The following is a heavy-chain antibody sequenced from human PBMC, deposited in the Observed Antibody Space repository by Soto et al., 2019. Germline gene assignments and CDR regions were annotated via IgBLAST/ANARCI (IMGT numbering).Heavy chain of an antibody. V-gene: IGHV1-18*01. CDR1: GYTFSSIG. Sequence: ASVKVSCKTSGYTFSSIGISWVRQAPGQGLEWMGWLSPHKGDTYYAQRLQGRVTMTTDTSKSTAYMELSSLRSEDTAVYYCARDRKQQLVRGGMDVWGQGTTVTVSS. CDR2: LSPHKGDT. J-gene: IGHJ6*02. CDR3: ARDRKQQLVRGGMDV. D-gene: IGHD6-13*01.